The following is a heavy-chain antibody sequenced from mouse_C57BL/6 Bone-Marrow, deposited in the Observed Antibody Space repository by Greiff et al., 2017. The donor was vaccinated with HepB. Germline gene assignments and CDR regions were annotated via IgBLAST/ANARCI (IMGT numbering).Heavy chain of an antibody. V-gene: IGHV14-2*01. J-gene: IGHJ2*01. CDR1: GFNIKDYY. CDR2: IDPEDGET. D-gene: IGHD2-4*01. CDR3: ASRIYYDYCYFDY. Sequence: VQLQQSGAELVKPGASVKLSCTASGFNIKDYYMHWVKQRTEQGLEWIGRIDPEDGETKYAPKFKGKASITADTSSNTAYLQLSSLTSEDTAVYYCASRIYYDYCYFDYWGQGTTLTVSS.